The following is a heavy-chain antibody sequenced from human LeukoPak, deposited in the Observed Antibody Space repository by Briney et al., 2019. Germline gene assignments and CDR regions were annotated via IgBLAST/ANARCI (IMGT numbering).Heavy chain of an antibody. CDR2: ISSSSSTI. D-gene: IGHD4-23*01. V-gene: IGHV3-48*01. CDR1: GFTFSSYS. J-gene: IGHJ4*02. Sequence: GGSLRLSCAASGFTFSSYSMNWVRQAPGKGLEWVSYISSSSSTIYYADSVKGRFTISRDNAKNSLYLQMNSLRAEDTAVYYCAGDSPYYGGKSLSYWGQGTLVTVSS. CDR3: AGDSPYYGGKSLSY.